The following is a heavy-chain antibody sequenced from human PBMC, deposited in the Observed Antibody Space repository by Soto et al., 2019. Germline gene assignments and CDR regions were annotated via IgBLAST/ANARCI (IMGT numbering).Heavy chain of an antibody. Sequence: QVQLVQSGDEVKKPGASVKVSCKASGYTFTNYGISWVRQAPGQGLEWMGWINGYNGNTVYTQKIQGRLTMTADTYTATAYMELRSLRSDDTAVYYCVREGAGVYSYYHMDVWGQGTTVIVSS. CDR3: VREGAGVYSYYHMDV. D-gene: IGHD3-10*01. V-gene: IGHV1-18*01. J-gene: IGHJ6*02. CDR1: GYTFTNYG. CDR2: INGYNGNT.